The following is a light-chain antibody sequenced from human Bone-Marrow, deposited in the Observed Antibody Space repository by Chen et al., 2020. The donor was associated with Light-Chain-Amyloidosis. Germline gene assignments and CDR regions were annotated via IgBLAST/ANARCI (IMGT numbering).Light chain of an antibody. J-gene: IGLJ2*01. Sequence: SYELTQPPSVSASPRQTARITCSGDDLPTKYAYWYQQKPGQAPVLVIHRDTERPSGISERVSGSSSGTTATLTISGVQAEDEADYHCQSADSSGTYEVIFGGGTKLTVL. CDR3: QSADSSGTYEVI. V-gene: IGLV3-25*03. CDR2: RDT. CDR1: DLPTKY.